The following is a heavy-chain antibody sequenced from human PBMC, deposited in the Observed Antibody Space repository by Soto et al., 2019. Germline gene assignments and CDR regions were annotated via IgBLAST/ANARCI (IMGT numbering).Heavy chain of an antibody. CDR1: GFTFISYA. CDR3: ARDRATFDS. Sequence: EVQLLQSGGGLVQPGGSLGLSCGASGFTFISYAMSWVRHVPGKGLEWISSISGSGANTWYAGSVQGRFIISRDNSKSTVSLRMSSLRVEDTAIYYCARDRATFDSWGQGTLVTVSS. D-gene: IGHD1-26*01. CDR2: ISGSGANT. J-gene: IGHJ4*02. V-gene: IGHV3-23*01.